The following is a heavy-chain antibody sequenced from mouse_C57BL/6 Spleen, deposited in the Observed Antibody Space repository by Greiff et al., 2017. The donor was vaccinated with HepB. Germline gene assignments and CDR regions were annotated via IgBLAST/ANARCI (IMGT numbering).Heavy chain of an antibody. CDR2: IYPRSGNT. CDR3: ASDWNGYFDV. Sequence: QVQLKQSGAELARPGASVKLSCKASGYTFTSYGISWVKQRTGQGLEWIGEIYPRSGNTYYNEKFKGKATLTADKSSSTAYIELRSLTSEDSAVYYCASDWNGYFDVWGTGTTVTVSS. V-gene: IGHV1-81*01. J-gene: IGHJ1*03. CDR1: GYTFTSYG. D-gene: IGHD4-1*01.